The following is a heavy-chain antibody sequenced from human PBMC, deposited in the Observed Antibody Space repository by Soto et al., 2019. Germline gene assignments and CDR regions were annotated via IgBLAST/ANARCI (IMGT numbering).Heavy chain of an antibody. D-gene: IGHD2-2*01. CDR1: GFTFSSYE. CDR2: ISSSGGSI. CDR3: ARDSRVPSADPYYYHYYGMDV. Sequence: PGGSLRLSCAASGFTFSSYEMNWVRQAPGKGLEWVSYISSSGGSIYYADSEKGRFTISRDNAKNSLYLQMNSLRAEDTAVYYCARDSRVPSADPYYYHYYGMDVWGQGTTVTVSS. J-gene: IGHJ6*02. V-gene: IGHV3-48*03.